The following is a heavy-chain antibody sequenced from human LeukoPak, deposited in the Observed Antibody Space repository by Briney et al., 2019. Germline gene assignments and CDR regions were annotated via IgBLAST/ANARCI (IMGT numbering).Heavy chain of an antibody. D-gene: IGHD1-26*01. CDR1: GFTVSSNY. CDR3: ARDKIVGATASGGYYFDY. Sequence: PGGSLRLSCAASGFTVSSNYMSWVRQAPGKGLEWVAVISYDGSNKYYADSVKGRFTISRDNSKNTLYLQMNSLRAEDTAVYYCARDKIVGATASGGYYFDYWGQGTLVTVSS. CDR2: ISYDGSNK. J-gene: IGHJ4*02. V-gene: IGHV3-30-3*01.